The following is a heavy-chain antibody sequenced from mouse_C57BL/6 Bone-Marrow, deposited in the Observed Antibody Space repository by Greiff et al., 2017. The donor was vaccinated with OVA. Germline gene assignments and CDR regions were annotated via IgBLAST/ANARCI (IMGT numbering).Heavy chain of an antibody. Sequence: EVQRVESGPGLVKPSQSLSLTCSVTGYSITSGYYWNWIRQFPGNKLEWMGYISYDGSNNYNPSLKNRISITRDTSKNQFFLKLNSVTTEDTATYYCARQWDYWGQGTTLTVSS. J-gene: IGHJ2*01. CDR3: ARQWDY. CDR2: ISYDGSN. D-gene: IGHD1-3*01. V-gene: IGHV3-6*01. CDR1: GYSITSGYY.